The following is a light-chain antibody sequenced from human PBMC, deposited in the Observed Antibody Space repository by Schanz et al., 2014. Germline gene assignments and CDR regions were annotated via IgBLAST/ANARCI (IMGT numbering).Light chain of an antibody. Sequence: QSALTQPASVSASLGQSITISCTGSSSDVGGYNFVSWYQQHPGKAPKLMIYEVSNRPSGVPDRFSGSKSGNTASLTVSGLQAEDEADYYCSSYTSSSTGWVFGGGTKVTVL. V-gene: IGLV2-14*01. CDR1: SSDVGGYNF. J-gene: IGLJ3*02. CDR2: EVS. CDR3: SSYTSSSTGWV.